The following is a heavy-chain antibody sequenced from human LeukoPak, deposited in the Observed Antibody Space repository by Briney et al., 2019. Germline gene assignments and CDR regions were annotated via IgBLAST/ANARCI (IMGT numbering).Heavy chain of an antibody. J-gene: IGHJ3*02. CDR2: IYISGST. Sequence: SETLSLTCTVSGGSISSSSSYWGWIRQPPGKGLEWIGRIYISGSTNYNPSLKSRVTISVDTSKNQFSLKLSSVTAVDTAVYYCARGPVGGATYYDGDAFDIWGQGTMVTVSS. CDR1: GGSISSSSSY. D-gene: IGHD1-26*01. V-gene: IGHV4-61*05. CDR3: ARGPVGGATYYDGDAFDI.